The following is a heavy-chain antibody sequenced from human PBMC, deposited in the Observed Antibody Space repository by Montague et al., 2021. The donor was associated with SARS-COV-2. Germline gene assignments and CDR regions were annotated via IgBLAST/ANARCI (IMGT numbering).Heavy chain of an antibody. D-gene: IGHD6-6*01. V-gene: IGHV4-4*07. CDR3: ARTPTRPLSLDS. CDR2: VTTSGTT. CDR1: GGSITGFS. J-gene: IGHJ4*02. Sequence: SETLSLTCTVSGGSITGFSWSWVRQPAGKGLEWIGRVTTSGTTNYSPSRRGRVTMSVDTSKNQFSLNLNSVTAADTAIYYCARTPTRPLSLDSWGQGTLVTVSS.